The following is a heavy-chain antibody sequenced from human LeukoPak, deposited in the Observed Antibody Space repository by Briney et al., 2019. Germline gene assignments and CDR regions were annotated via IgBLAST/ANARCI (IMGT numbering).Heavy chain of an antibody. D-gene: IGHD6-6*01. V-gene: IGHV3-48*01. J-gene: IGHJ4*02. CDR2: IGTTSGAI. CDR1: GFTFNAFG. CDR3: ARGPNSNWSGLDF. Sequence: GGSLRLSCAASGFTFNAFGMNWVRQAPGKGLGWVSYIGTTSGAIYYADSVKGRFTISRDSAKNSLYLQMNSLRAEDTAVYYCARGPNSNWSGLDFWGQGTLLTVSS.